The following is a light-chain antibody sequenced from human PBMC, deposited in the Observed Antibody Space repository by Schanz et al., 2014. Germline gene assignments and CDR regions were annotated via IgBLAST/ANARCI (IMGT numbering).Light chain of an antibody. V-gene: IGKV3-20*01. CDR2: GTS. CDR1: QSFSSSY. CDR3: QQYNNWPPLT. J-gene: IGKJ4*01. Sequence: EIVLTQSPGTLSLSPGERATLSCRPSQSFSSSYLAWYQQKPGQAPRLLIYGTSSRATGIPDRFIGSGSGTDFTLTISSLQSEDFAVYYCQQYNNWPPLTFGGGTKVEIK.